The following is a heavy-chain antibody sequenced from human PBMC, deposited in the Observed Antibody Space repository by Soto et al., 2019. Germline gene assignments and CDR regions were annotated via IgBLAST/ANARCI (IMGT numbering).Heavy chain of an antibody. J-gene: IGHJ6*02. CDR3: ASMGSSSHYYYYGMDV. D-gene: IGHD6-6*01. CDR1: GFTFSSYA. Sequence: GGSLRLSCAASGFTFSSYAMHWVRQAPGKGLEWVAVISYDGSNKYYADSVKGRFTISRDNSKNTLYLQMNSLRAEDTAVYYCASMGSSSHYYYYGMDVWGQGTTVTVS. CDR2: ISYDGSNK. V-gene: IGHV3-30-3*01.